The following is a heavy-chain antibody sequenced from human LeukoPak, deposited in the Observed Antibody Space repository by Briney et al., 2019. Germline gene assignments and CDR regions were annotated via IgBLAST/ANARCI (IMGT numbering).Heavy chain of an antibody. Sequence: GGSLRLSCAASGFTFSSYAMSWVRQAPGKGLEWVSAISGSGGSTYYADSVKGRFTISRDNSKDTLYLQMNSLRAEDTAVYYCAKYGYSSGWYGSDAFDIWGQGTMVTVSS. V-gene: IGHV3-23*01. CDR3: AKYGYSSGWYGSDAFDI. D-gene: IGHD6-19*01. CDR2: ISGSGGST. J-gene: IGHJ3*02. CDR1: GFTFSSYA.